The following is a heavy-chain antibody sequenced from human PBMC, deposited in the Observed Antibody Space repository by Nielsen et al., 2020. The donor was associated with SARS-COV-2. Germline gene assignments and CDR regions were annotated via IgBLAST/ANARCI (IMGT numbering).Heavy chain of an antibody. V-gene: IGHV3-21*01. J-gene: IGHJ6*02. D-gene: IGHD3-22*01. CDR2: ISSDGSYF. CDR3: ARDFLYYYDSSGYYYGRDGMDV. Sequence: WIRQPPGKGLEWVSSISSDGSYFSYADSVKGRFTISRDNAKNSLFLQMHSLRAEDTAVYYCARDFLYYYDSSGYYYGRDGMDVWGQGTTVTVSS.